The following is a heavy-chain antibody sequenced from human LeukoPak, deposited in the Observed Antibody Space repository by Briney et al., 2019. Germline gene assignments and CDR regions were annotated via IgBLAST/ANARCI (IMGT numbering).Heavy chain of an antibody. CDR3: ATYRSGSYYNTSLDY. V-gene: IGHV1-69*13. CDR2: IIPIFGTA. J-gene: IGHJ4*02. CDR1: GGTFSSYA. D-gene: IGHD3-10*01. Sequence: SVKVSSKASGGTFSSYAISWVRQAPGQGLEWMEGIIPIFGTANYAQKFQGRVTITADESTSTAYMELSSLRSEDTAVYYCATYRSGSYYNTSLDYWGQGTLVTVSS.